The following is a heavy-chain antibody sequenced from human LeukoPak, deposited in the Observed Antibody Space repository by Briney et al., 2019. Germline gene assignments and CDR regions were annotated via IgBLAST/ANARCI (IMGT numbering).Heavy chain of an antibody. J-gene: IGHJ3*02. CDR2: SYNSGST. CDR3: ARYLSRMTTVVTDAFDI. V-gene: IGHV4-59*08. Sequence: SETLSLTCTVSGGSIGSYYWSWIRQPPAKGPEWIGYSYNSGSTNYSPSLKSRVSISVDTPKNQFSRRLSSVTASETDVYYCARYLSRMTTVVTDAFDIWGQGTMVTVSS. CDR1: GGSIGSYY. D-gene: IGHD4-23*01.